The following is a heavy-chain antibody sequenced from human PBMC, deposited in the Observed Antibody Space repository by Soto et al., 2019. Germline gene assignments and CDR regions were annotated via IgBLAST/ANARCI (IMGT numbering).Heavy chain of an antibody. CDR3: ARNNLPYCSGGSCRYYYYYGMDV. Sequence: ASVKVSCKASGYTFTSYGISWVRQAPGQGLEWMGWISAYNGNTNYAQKLQGRVTMTTDTSTCTAYMELRSLRSDDTAVYYCARNNLPYCSGGSCRYYYYYGMDVWGQGTTVTVSS. D-gene: IGHD2-15*01. CDR1: GYTFTSYG. V-gene: IGHV1-18*01. J-gene: IGHJ6*02. CDR2: ISAYNGNT.